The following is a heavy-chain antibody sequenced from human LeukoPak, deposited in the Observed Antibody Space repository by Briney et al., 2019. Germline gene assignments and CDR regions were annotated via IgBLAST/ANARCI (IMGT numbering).Heavy chain of an antibody. CDR3: TTDTFYMKGHDP. D-gene: IGHD2/OR15-2a*01. J-gene: IGHJ5*02. Sequence: GGSLRLSCAASGFIVSSSYMSWVRQAPGKGLEWVGRIKSKIDGGAIDYATPVKGRFTMSRDDSKKTLYLQMNSLKTEDTARYYCTTDTFYMKGHDPWGQGTLVIVSS. V-gene: IGHV3-15*01. CDR1: GFIVSSSY. CDR2: IKSKIDGGAI.